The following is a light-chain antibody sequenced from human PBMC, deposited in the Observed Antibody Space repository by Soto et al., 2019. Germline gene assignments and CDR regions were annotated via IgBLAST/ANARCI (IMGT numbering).Light chain of an antibody. CDR3: QQRSNWPRT. J-gene: IGKJ1*01. CDR1: QSVASY. V-gene: IGKV3-11*01. Sequence: EIVLTQSPATLFLSPGERATLSCRASQSVASYLAWYQQRPGQAPRLLISDASKRATGIPGRISGSGSGTDFTLTISSLEPEDFAVYYCQQRSNWPRTFGQGTRVDIK. CDR2: DAS.